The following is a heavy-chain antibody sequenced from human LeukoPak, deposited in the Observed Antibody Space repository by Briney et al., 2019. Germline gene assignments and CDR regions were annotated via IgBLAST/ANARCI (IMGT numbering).Heavy chain of an antibody. J-gene: IGHJ6*03. CDR2: IYSGGTT. D-gene: IGHD6-19*01. Sequence: PGGSLRLSCAASGFIVSSNYMSWVRQAPGRGLEWVSVIYSGGTTYYADSVKGRVTISRDNSKNTLFLQMTSLRAEDTAVYYCARGAGAVTAGYYFYYMDVWGKGTTVTVSS. CDR3: ARGAGAVTAGYYFYYMDV. V-gene: IGHV3-53*01. CDR1: GFIVSSNY.